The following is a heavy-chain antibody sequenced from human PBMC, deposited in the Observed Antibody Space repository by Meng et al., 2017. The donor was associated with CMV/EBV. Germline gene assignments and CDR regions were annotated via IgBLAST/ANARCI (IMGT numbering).Heavy chain of an antibody. CDR3: ARGTKYHLRRWFDY. CDR2: IKQDGSEK. V-gene: IGHV3-7*01. J-gene: IGHJ4*02. CDR1: GFTFSSYW. D-gene: IGHD2-2*01. Sequence: GGSLRPSCAASGFTFSSYWMSWVRQAPGKGLEWVANIKQDGSEKYYVDSVKGRFTISRDNAKNSLYLQMNSLRAEDTAVYYCARGTKYHLRRWFDYWGQGTLVTVSS.